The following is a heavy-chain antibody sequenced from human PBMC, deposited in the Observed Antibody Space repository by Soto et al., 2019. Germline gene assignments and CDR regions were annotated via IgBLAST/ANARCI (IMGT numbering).Heavy chain of an antibody. V-gene: IGHV3-64D*06. J-gene: IGHJ4*02. Sequence: GGSLRLSCAASGFTFSSYAMHWVRQAPGKGLEYVSAISSNGGSTYYADSVKGRFTISRDNPKNTLYLQMSSLRAEDTAVYYCVKALVTIAAAGIFDYWGQGTLVTVSS. D-gene: IGHD6-13*01. CDR3: VKALVTIAAAGIFDY. CDR1: GFTFSSYA. CDR2: ISSNGGST.